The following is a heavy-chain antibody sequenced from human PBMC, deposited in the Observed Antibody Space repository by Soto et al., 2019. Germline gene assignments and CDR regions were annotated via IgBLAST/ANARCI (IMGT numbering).Heavy chain of an antibody. D-gene: IGHD3-3*01. J-gene: IGHJ6*03. V-gene: IGHV4-31*03. Sequence: PSETLSLTCTVSGGSISSGGYYWTWIRQHPGKGLEWIGYINYSGSTYYNPSLKSRATISADTSKNQFSLKLRSVTAADTAVYYCAREEGTILGVPNSYHYYYYMDVWGKGTTVTVSS. CDR3: AREEGTILGVPNSYHYYYYMDV. CDR2: INYSGST. CDR1: GGSISSGGYY.